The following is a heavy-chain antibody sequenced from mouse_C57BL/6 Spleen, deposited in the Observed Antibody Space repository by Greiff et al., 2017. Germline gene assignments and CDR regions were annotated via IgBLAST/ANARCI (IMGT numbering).Heavy chain of an antibody. Sequence: EVKLVESGGDLVKPGGSLKLSCAASGFTFSSYGMSWVRQTPDKRLEWVATISSGGSYTYYPDSVKGRFTISRDNAKNTLYLQMSSLKSEDTAMYYCARLGYYYGSSPYYFDYWGQGTTLTVSS. D-gene: IGHD1-1*01. CDR1: GFTFSSYG. V-gene: IGHV5-6*01. J-gene: IGHJ2*01. CDR2: ISSGGSYT. CDR3: ARLGYYYGSSPYYFDY.